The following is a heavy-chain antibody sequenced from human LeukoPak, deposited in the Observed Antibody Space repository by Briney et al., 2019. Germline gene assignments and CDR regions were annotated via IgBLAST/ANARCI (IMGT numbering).Heavy chain of an antibody. CDR2: ISGSGGST. CDR3: AKDAYPYYYYDSSGMGYYFDY. CDR1: GFTFSSYA. V-gene: IGHV3-23*01. D-gene: IGHD3-22*01. J-gene: IGHJ4*02. Sequence: GGSLRLSCAASGFTFSSYAMSWVRQAPGKGLEWVSAISGSGGSTYYADSVKGRFTISKDNSKNTLYLQMNSLRAEDTAVYYCAKDAYPYYYYDSSGMGYYFDYWGQGTLVTVSS.